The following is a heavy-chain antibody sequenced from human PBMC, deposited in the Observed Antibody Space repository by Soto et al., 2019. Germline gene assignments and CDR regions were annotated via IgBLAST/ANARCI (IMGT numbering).Heavy chain of an antibody. D-gene: IGHD6-13*01. CDR2: IYYSGST. CDR3: ARVAAAGRGFDY. Sequence: SETLSLTCTVSGGSISSSSYYWGWIRQPPGKGLEWIGSIYYSGSTYYNPSLKSRVTISVDTSKNQFSLKLSSVTAADTAVYYCARVAAAGRGFDYWGQGTLVTVSS. V-gene: IGHV4-39*01. J-gene: IGHJ4*02. CDR1: GGSISSSSYY.